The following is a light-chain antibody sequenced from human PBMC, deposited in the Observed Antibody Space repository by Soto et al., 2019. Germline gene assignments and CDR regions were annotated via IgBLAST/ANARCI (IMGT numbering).Light chain of an antibody. CDR3: QQRSNWPLT. V-gene: IGKV3-11*01. CDR1: QSVSNY. CDR2: DAS. J-gene: IGKJ4*01. Sequence: EIVLTQSPATLSLSPGEGATLSCRASQSVSNYLAWYQQKPGQAPRLLIFDASKRATGIPARFSGSGSGTDFTLTISSLEPEDFAVYCCQQRSNWPLTIGRGTKVDIK.